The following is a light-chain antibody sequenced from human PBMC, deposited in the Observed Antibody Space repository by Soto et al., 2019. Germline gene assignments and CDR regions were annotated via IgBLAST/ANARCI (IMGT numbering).Light chain of an antibody. Sequence: QSALTQPRSVSGSPGQSVTISCTGTSRDVGGYNYVSWYQQHPGKAPKLMIYDVSQRPSGVPDRFSGSKSGNTASLTISRLQAEDEADYYCCSCAGSYALVSGGGTKLTVL. CDR3: CSCAGSYALV. V-gene: IGLV2-11*01. CDR2: DVS. CDR1: SRDVGGYNY. J-gene: IGLJ2*01.